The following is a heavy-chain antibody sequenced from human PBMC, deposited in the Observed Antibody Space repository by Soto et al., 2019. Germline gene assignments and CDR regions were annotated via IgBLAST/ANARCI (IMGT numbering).Heavy chain of an antibody. J-gene: IGHJ6*02. CDR3: ARLSFSYGVDV. V-gene: IGHV4-4*02. CDR1: GGSISSANW. Sequence: SETLSLTCAVSGGSISSANWWTWVRQPPGKGLEWIGEIYHGGSTSYNPSLKSRVTLSLDKFKNHFSLNLTSVTAADTAVYYCARLSFSYGVDVWGQGTTVTSP. CDR2: IYHGGST.